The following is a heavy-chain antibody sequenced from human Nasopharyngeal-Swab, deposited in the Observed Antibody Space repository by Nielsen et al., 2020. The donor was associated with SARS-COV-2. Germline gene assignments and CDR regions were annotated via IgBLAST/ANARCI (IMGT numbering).Heavy chain of an antibody. J-gene: IGHJ4*02. CDR2: ISGRGDNT. CDR3: AKPHLRYYDWLLFDY. D-gene: IGHD3-9*01. Sequence: GGSLRLSCAGSAFTFSHYAMSWVRQAPGKGLEWVSAISGRGDNTYYADSVKGRFTISIDNPKNTLYLQMNSLRAEDTAVYYCAKPHLRYYDWLLFDYWGQGTLVTVSS. V-gene: IGHV3-23*01. CDR1: AFTFSHYA.